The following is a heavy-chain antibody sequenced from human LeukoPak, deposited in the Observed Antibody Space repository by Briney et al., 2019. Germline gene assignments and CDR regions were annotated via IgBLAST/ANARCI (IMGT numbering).Heavy chain of an antibody. CDR2: ITHSGTAI. V-gene: IGHV3-11*04. D-gene: IGHD6-13*01. J-gene: IGHJ4*02. CDR3: ARDFFPIVDSTWYEIGY. Sequence: PGGSLRLSCAASGFTFSDYYMGWIRQAPGKGLECVSYITHSGTAIFYADSVKGRFTISRDNAKNSLNLQMDSLRSEDTAVYYCARDFFPIVDSTWYEIGYWGQGTLVTVSS. CDR1: GFTFSDYY.